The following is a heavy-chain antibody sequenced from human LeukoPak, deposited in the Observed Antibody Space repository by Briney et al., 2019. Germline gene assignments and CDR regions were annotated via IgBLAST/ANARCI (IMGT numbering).Heavy chain of an antibody. CDR3: ARRIAGSGSDY. Sequence: GESLKISCKGSGYSFTSYWIGWVRQMPGKGLEWMGIIYPGDSDTRYNPSFQGQVTISADKSISTAYLQWNSLKASDTAMYFCARRIAGSGSDYWGQGTLVTVSS. CDR1: GYSFTSYW. D-gene: IGHD6-13*01. J-gene: IGHJ4*02. V-gene: IGHV5-51*01. CDR2: IYPGDSDT.